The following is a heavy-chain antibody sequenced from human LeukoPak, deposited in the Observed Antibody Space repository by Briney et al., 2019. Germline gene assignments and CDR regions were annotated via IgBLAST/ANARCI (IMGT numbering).Heavy chain of an antibody. CDR3: AKGRKDFDTNLGPFDS. CDR2: RRRHDGLT. CDR1: GSSPNW. J-gene: IGHJ4*02. D-gene: IGHD3-9*01. V-gene: IGHV4-4*02. Sequence: PSGTLSLTCDVSGSSPNWWAWVRQPPGKGLEWIGERRRHDGLTNYNPSLESRVTISVGTSKTQFSLKVTSVTTADTAVYYCAKGRKDFDTNLGPFDSWGQGILVTVSS.